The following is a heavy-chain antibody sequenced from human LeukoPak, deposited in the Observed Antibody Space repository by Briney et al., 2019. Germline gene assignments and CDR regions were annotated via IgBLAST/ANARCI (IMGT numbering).Heavy chain of an antibody. V-gene: IGHV4-38-2*01. D-gene: IGHD3-22*01. CDR2: IYHSGST. CDR3: ARHYYDSSGYYSPPPFWFDP. Sequence: NPSETLSLTCAVSGYSISSGYYWGWIRQPPGEGLEWIGNIYHSGSTYYNPSLKSRVTISVDTSNNQFSLKLSSVTAANTAVYYCARHYYDSSGYYSPPPFWFDPWGQGTLVTVSS. CDR1: GYSISSGYY. J-gene: IGHJ5*02.